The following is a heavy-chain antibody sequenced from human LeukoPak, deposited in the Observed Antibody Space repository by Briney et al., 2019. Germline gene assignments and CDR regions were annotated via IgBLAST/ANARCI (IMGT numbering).Heavy chain of an antibody. D-gene: IGHD2-2*01. CDR2: IYYSGST. J-gene: IGHJ4*02. CDR3: AREVVPAATVDY. CDR1: GGSVSSGSYY. Sequence: SETLSLTCTVSGGSVSSGSYYWSWIRQPPGKGLEWIGYIYYSGSTNYNPSLKSRLTISVDTSKNQFSLKLSSVTAADTAVYYCAREVVPAATVDYWGQGTLVTVSS. V-gene: IGHV4-61*01.